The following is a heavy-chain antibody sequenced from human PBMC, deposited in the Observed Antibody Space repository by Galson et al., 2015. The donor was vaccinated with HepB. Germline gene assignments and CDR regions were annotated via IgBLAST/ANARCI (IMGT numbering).Heavy chain of an antibody. CDR2: IYYSGST. CDR1: GGSVSSSSYY. D-gene: IGHD3-10*01. CDR3: ARRRGGSGSYYSGPADAFDI. V-gene: IGHV4-39*01. Sequence: SETLSLTCTVSGGSVSSSSYYWGWIRQPPGKGLEWIGSIYYSGSTYYNPSLKSRVTISVDTSKNQFSLKLSSVTAADTAVYYCARRRGGSGSYYSGPADAFDIWGQGTMVTVSS. J-gene: IGHJ3*02.